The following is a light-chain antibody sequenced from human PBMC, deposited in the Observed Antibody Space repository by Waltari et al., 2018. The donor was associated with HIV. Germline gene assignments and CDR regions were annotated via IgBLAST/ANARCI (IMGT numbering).Light chain of an antibody. Sequence: QSALEQPRSVSGSPGPAGALPCTGTSRGDGTDNYASWYQQHPGKDPKLMIYDVNNRPSGVPDRFSGSKSGNTASLTISGLQADDEADYYCCSYAGSYTWVFGGGTKLTVL. CDR2: DVN. CDR3: CSYAGSYTWV. CDR1: SRGDGTDNY. J-gene: IGLJ3*02. V-gene: IGLV2-11*01.